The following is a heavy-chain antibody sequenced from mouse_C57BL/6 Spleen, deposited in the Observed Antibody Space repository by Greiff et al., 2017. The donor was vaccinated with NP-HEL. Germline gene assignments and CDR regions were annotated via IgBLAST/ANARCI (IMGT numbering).Heavy chain of an antibody. CDR1: GFTFSSYA. J-gene: IGHJ2*01. CDR2: ISDGGSYT. V-gene: IGHV5-4*01. Sequence: EVQRVESGGGLVKPGGSLKLSCAASGFTFSSYAMSWVRQTPEKRLEWVATISDGGSYTYYPDNVKGRFTISRDNAKNNLYLQMSHLKSEDTAMYYCARADYDYLSYYFDYWGQGTTLTVSS. CDR3: ARADYDYLSYYFDY. D-gene: IGHD2-4*01.